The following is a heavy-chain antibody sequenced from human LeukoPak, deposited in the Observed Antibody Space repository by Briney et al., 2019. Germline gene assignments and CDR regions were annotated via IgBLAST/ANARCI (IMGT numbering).Heavy chain of an antibody. CDR2: IYTGGST. CDR1: GFTVTSNY. Sequence: GGSLRLSCAASGFTVTSNYMSWVRQAPGKGLEWVSVIYTGGSTHYADSVKGRFTISRDNSKNTLYLEINSLRADDTAVYYCARDPVGATTPYYFDYWGQGALVTVSS. J-gene: IGHJ4*02. V-gene: IGHV3-66*01. CDR3: ARDPVGATTPYYFDY. D-gene: IGHD1-26*01.